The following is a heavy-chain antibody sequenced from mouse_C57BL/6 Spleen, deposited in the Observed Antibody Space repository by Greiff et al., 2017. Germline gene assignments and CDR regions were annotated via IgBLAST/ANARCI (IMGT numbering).Heavy chain of an antibody. J-gene: IGHJ4*01. CDR1: GYAFSSSW. CDR3: ARGDYSLSYAMDD. D-gene: IGHD2-12*01. Sequence: QVQLKESGPELVKPGASVKISCKASGYAFSSSWMNWVKQRPGKGLEWIGRIYPGDGYTTYNGKFKGKDTLTADKSSSTAYMKLSSLTSEDAAVYYGARGDYSLSYAMDDGGQGTSVTVSS. V-gene: IGHV1-82*01. CDR2: IYPGDGYT.